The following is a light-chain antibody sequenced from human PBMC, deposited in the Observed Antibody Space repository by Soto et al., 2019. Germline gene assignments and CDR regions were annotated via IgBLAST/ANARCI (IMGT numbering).Light chain of an antibody. CDR2: DAS. CDR3: DQYNNWPPYS. CDR1: QTISSN. J-gene: IGKJ3*01. Sequence: EVVMTQSPATLSVSPGERATLSCRASQTISSNLAWYQQKPGKAPRLLIYDASTRATGIPARFSGSWSGTEFTITISSPQSEDSGVQLCDQYNNWPPYSIGRGTKVDIK. V-gene: IGKV3-15*01.